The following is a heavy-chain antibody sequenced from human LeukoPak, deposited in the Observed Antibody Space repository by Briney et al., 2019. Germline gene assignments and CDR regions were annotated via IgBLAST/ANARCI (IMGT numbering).Heavy chain of an antibody. D-gene: IGHD2-2*01. CDR2: FDPDDGET. CDR1: GYSLTELS. CDR3: ATGTIYCSSCSGDY. V-gene: IGHV1-24*01. J-gene: IGHJ4*02. Sequence: ASMTVSFKVSGYSLTELSMHWVRQAPGKGLEWMGGFDPDDGETPLFAQKFQGRVSMTEDTSTDTAYMELSSLSSEDTAVYYCATGTIYCSSCSGDYWGQGTLVTVSS.